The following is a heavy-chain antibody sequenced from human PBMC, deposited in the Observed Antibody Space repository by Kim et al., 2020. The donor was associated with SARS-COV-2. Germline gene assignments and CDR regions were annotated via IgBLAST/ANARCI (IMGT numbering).Heavy chain of an antibody. J-gene: IGHJ5*02. D-gene: IGHD3-3*01. CDR1: YY. Sequence: YYWGWIRQPPGKGLEWIGYISYSGSTSYNPSLKSRVTISVDTSKNQFSLKLSSVTAADTAVYYCARVLGAITIFGVVIVNWFDPWGQGTLAT. CDR3: ARVLGAITIFGVVIVNWFDP. V-gene: IGHV4-31*02. CDR2: ISYSGST.